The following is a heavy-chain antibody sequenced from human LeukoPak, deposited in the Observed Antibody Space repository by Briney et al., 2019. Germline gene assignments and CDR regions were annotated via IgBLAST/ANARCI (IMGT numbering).Heavy chain of an antibody. V-gene: IGHV3-7*01. Sequence: GGPLRLPCAASGLIFSSYWVSWARQAPGKGLEGVANIKQDGSEKYYVDSVKGRFTISRDNAKNSLYLQMNSLRAEDTAVYYCARKFYGDGFWFDYWGQGTLVTVSS. CDR3: ARKFYGDGFWFDY. J-gene: IGHJ4*02. CDR2: IKQDGSEK. D-gene: IGHD4-17*01. CDR1: GLIFSSYW.